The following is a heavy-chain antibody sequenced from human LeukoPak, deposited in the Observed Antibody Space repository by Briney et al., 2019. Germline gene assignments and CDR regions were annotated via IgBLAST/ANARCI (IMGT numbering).Heavy chain of an antibody. V-gene: IGHV3-48*03. Sequence: GGSLRLSCAASGFTFSSYEMNWVRRAPGKGLEWVSYISSSGTTIYYADSVKGRFTISRDNAKNSLYLQMNSLRGEDTAVYYCARGGYCSSSICYSLNAFDIWGQGTMFTVSS. D-gene: IGHD2-2*01. CDR1: GFTFSSYE. J-gene: IGHJ3*02. CDR3: ARGGYCSSSICYSLNAFDI. CDR2: ISSSGTTI.